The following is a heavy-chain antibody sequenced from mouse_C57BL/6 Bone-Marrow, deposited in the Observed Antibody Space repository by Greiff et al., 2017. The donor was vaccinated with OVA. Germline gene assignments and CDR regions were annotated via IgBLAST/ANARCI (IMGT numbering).Heavy chain of an antibody. CDR2: IRNKANGYTT. Sequence: EVKLVESGGGLVQPGGSLSLSCAASGFTFTDYYMSWVRQPPGKALEWLGFIRNKANGYTTEYSASVKGRFTISRDNSQIILYLQMNALRAEDSATYYCARYPQGLRYAMDYWGQGTSVTVSS. J-gene: IGHJ4*01. CDR3: ARYPQGLRYAMDY. CDR1: GFTFTDYY. V-gene: IGHV7-3*01. D-gene: IGHD3-2*02.